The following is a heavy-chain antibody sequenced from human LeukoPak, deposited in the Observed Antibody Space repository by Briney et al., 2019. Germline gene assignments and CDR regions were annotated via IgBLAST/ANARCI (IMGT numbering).Heavy chain of an antibody. J-gene: IGHJ6*02. Sequence: GGSLRLSCAASGFTFSSYAMSWVRQAPGKGLEWVSAISGSGGSTYYADSVKGRFTISRDNSKNTLYLQMNSLRAEDTAVYYCAKGSGGAHYYYYYGMDVWGQGTTVTVSS. CDR1: GFTFSSYA. CDR3: AKGSGGAHYYYYYGMDV. D-gene: IGHD3-16*01. V-gene: IGHV3-23*01. CDR2: ISGSGGST.